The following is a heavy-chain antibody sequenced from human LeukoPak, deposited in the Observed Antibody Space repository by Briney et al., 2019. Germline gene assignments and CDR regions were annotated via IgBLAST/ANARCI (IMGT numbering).Heavy chain of an antibody. V-gene: IGHV4-30-4*01. D-gene: IGHD3-22*01. CDR1: GGSISSGDYY. CDR3: ARVSGEWAITMIVVVPDAFDI. Sequence: SETLSLTCTVSGGSISSGDYYWSWIRQPPGKGLEWIGYIYYSGSTYYNPSLKSRVTISVDTSKNQFSLKLSSVTAADTAVYYRARVSGEWAITMIVVVPDAFDIWGQGTMVTVSS. J-gene: IGHJ3*02. CDR2: IYYSGST.